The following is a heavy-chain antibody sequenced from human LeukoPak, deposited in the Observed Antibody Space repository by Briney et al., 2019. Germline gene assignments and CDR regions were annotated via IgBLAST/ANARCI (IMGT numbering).Heavy chain of an antibody. CDR3: AKEPRITIFGVAPYMDV. J-gene: IGHJ6*03. V-gene: IGHV3-43*01. CDR2: ISWDGPATT. CDR1: GFNFNAYT. D-gene: IGHD3-3*01. Sequence: PGGFLRLSCVASGFNFNAYTMHWVRRPPGKGLEWVSLISWDGPATTYYADSVEGRFTISRDNSKNSLYLQMNSLRTDDTALYYCAKEPRITIFGVAPYMDVWGKGTTVTVSS.